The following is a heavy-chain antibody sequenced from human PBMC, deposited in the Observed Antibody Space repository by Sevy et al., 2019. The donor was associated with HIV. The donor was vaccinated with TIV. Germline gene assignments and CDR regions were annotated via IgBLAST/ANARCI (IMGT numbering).Heavy chain of an antibody. CDR2: IRSNTDGGTR. J-gene: IGHJ4*02. V-gene: IGHV3-15*01. D-gene: IGHD4-17*01. CDR3: TTDRVYGDYKGGFDS. CDR1: GFTFTNPW. Sequence: EGSLRLSCVASGFTFTNPWMGWVRQAPGKELEWVGRIRSNTDGGTRDYAAPLKGRFTISRDDSKNTLYLQMNILKSAVTAVYYCTTDRVYGDYKGGFDSWGQGTLVTVSS.